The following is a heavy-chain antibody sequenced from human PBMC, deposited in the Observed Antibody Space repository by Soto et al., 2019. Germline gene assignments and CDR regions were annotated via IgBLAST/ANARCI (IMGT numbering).Heavy chain of an antibody. J-gene: IGHJ4*02. V-gene: IGHV3-66*01. D-gene: IGHD5-12*01. CDR1: GFTVSSNY. CDR2: IYSGGST. Sequence: EVQLVESGGGLVQPGGSLRLSCAASGFTVSSNYMSWVRQAPGKGLEWVSVIYSGGSTYYADSVKGRFTISRDNSKNTLYLQMNSLRAEDTAVYYCVRDDSGYDRGPFDYWGQGTLVTVSS. CDR3: VRDDSGYDRGPFDY.